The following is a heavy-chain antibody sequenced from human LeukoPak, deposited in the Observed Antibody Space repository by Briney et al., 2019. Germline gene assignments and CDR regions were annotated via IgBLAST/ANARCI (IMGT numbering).Heavy chain of an antibody. CDR3: AKSRSYCSSTSCYPASFDY. CDR2: ISGSGGST. CDR1: GFTFSSYA. Sequence: PGGSLRLSCAASGFTFSSYAMSWVRQAPGKGLEWVSAISGSGGSTYYADSVKGRFTISRDNSKNTLYLQMNSLRAEDTAVYYCAKSRSYCSSTSCYPASFDYWGQGTLVTVSS. J-gene: IGHJ4*02. V-gene: IGHV3-23*01. D-gene: IGHD2-2*01.